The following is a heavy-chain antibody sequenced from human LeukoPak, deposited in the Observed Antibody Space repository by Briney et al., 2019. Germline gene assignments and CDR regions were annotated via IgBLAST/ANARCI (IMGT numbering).Heavy chain of an antibody. V-gene: IGHV4-31*03. Sequence: PSQTLSVTCTVSGGSISSGGYYWSWIRQHPGKGLEWTRYIYYSGSTYYNPSLKSRSTISVDTSKNQFSLKLSSVTAADTAVYYCARGLLFSWVDPWGQGTLVTVSS. D-gene: IGHD2-21*02. CDR3: ARGLLFSWVDP. CDR2: IYYSGST. CDR1: GGSISSGGYY. J-gene: IGHJ5*02.